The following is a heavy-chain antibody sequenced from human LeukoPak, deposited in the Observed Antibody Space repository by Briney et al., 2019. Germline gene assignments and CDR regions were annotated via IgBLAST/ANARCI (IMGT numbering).Heavy chain of an antibody. Sequence: GGSLRLSCAASGFTFDDYGMSWVRQAPAKGLEGVSGINWNGGSTGYADSVKGRFTISRDNAKNSLYLQMNSLRAEDTALYYCARVSIGAVAGKNYYYMDVWGKGTTVTVSS. CDR3: ARVSIGAVAGKNYYYMDV. J-gene: IGHJ6*03. V-gene: IGHV3-20*04. CDR2: INWNGGST. D-gene: IGHD6-19*01. CDR1: GFTFDDYG.